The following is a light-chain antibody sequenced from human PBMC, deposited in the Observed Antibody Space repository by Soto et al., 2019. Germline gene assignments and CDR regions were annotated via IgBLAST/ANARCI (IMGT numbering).Light chain of an antibody. CDR3: SSYTSSSTPLYV. Sequence: QSALTQPASVSGSPGQSITISCTGTSSDVGGYDYVSWYQQHPGKAPKLMIFEVSSRPSGVSNRFSGSKSGNTASLTISGLQTEDEADYYCSSYTSSSTPLYVFGTGTKVTVL. CDR1: SSDVGGYDY. V-gene: IGLV2-14*01. J-gene: IGLJ1*01. CDR2: EVS.